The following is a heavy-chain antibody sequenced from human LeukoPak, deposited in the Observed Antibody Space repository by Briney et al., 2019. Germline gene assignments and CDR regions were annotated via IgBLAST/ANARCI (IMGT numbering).Heavy chain of an antibody. J-gene: IGHJ4*02. CDR1: EFTFSSYA. Sequence: PGGSLRLSCAASEFTFSSYAMSWVRQAPGKGLEWVSANSDSGGSTYYADSVKGRFTVSRDNSKNTMYLQMNSLRAEDTAVYYCAKDQRACSSSSCYHRFDYWGQGTLVTVPS. CDR2: NSDSGGST. D-gene: IGHD2-2*01. V-gene: IGHV3-23*01. CDR3: AKDQRACSSSSCYHRFDY.